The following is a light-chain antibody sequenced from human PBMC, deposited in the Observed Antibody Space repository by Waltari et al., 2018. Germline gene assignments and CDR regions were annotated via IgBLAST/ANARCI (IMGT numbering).Light chain of an antibody. CDR2: YVS. CDR3: QQYNNSPLT. V-gene: IGKV1-33*01. CDR1: QAINNY. Sequence: DIQMTQSPSSLSASEGDRVTITCRASQAINNYLSWYQLRPGKAPKPLIHYVSRLETGVPSRFSGRRSGPDYTLTITSLQSEDVGTYYCQQYNNSPLTFGGGTQVEI. J-gene: IGKJ4*01.